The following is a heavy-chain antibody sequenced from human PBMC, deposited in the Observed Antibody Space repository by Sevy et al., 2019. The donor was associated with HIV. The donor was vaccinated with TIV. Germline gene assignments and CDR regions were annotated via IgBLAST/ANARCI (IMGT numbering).Heavy chain of an antibody. D-gene: IGHD5-18*01. V-gene: IGHV3-30-3*01. CDR1: GFTFSSYA. J-gene: IGHJ4*02. Sequence: GGSLRLSCAASGFTFSSYAMHWVRQAPGKGLEWVAVISYDGSNKYYADSVKGRFTISRDNSKNTLYQQMNSLRAEDTAGYYCARDGGDTAMVRGFDYWGQGTLVTVSS. CDR2: ISYDGSNK. CDR3: ARDGGDTAMVRGFDY.